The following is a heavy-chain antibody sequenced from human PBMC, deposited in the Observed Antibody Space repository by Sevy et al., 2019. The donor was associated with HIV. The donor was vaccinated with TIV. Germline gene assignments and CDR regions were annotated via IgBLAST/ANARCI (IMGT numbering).Heavy chain of an antibody. CDR2: ISGSGGST. J-gene: IGHJ5*02. V-gene: IGHV3-23*01. Sequence: GGSLRLSCAASGFTFSSYAMSWVRQAPGKGLEWVSAISGSGGSTYYADSVKGRFTMSRDNSKNTLYLQMNRLRAEDTAVYYCAKGGSRGWYIGHWGQRTLVTASS. D-gene: IGHD6-19*01. CDR3: AKGGSRGWYIGH. CDR1: GFTFSSYA.